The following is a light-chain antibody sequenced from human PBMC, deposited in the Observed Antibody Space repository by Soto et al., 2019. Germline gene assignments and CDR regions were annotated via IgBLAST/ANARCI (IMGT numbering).Light chain of an antibody. CDR2: GVS. CDR1: QSFSSW. V-gene: IGKV1-5*01. J-gene: IGKJ1*01. CDR3: QQYNTYPPT. Sequence: DIHITQSPSTLSVSVGERVTITCRASQSFSSWVAWYQQKPGKAPKLLIYGVSSLKGGVPSRFSGSGSGTEFTLTISSLQPDDFATYYCQQYNTYPPTFGQGTKVDIK.